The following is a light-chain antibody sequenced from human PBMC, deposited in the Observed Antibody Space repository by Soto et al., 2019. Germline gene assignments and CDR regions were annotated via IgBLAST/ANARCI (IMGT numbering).Light chain of an antibody. CDR2: GAS. Sequence: EIVMTQSPATLSVSPGERATLSCRASQSVSSNLAWYQQKPGQAPRLLIYGASTRATGIPARFSGSGSGTELTLTLSSLQSGDFAAYYCQQYNNWTFTFGPGTKVDIK. CDR3: QQYNNWTFT. J-gene: IGKJ3*01. CDR1: QSVSSN. V-gene: IGKV3-15*01.